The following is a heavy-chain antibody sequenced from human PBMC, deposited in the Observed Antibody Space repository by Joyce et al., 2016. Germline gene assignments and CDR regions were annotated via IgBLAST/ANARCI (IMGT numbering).Heavy chain of an antibody. J-gene: IGHJ6*02. CDR3: ARRGEHCSGGSCYSYYGLDV. CDR1: GYTFTRYW. D-gene: IGHD2-15*01. V-gene: IGHV5-51*01. Sequence: VQLVQSGTEVKKPGESLKISCKASGYTFTRYWIGWVRQMPGKGLEWMGISYPGDSDTRYSPSVQGQVTISADKSISTAYLQWSSLKASDTAMYYCARRGEHCSGGSCYSYYGLDVWGQGTTVTVSS. CDR2: SYPGDSDT.